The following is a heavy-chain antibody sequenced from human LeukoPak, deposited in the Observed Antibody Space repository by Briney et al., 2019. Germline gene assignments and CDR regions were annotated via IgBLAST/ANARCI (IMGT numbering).Heavy chain of an antibody. Sequence: GGSLRLSCAASGFTFSSYAMSWVRQAPGKGLEWVSVISGSGGNTYYADSVKGRFTISRDNSKNTLYLQMNSLRAEDTAVYYCAKEVPGPLWLPYFDYWGQGTLVTVSS. CDR2: ISGSGGNT. CDR3: AKEVPGPLWLPYFDY. CDR1: GFTFSSYA. V-gene: IGHV3-23*01. D-gene: IGHD5-12*01. J-gene: IGHJ4*02.